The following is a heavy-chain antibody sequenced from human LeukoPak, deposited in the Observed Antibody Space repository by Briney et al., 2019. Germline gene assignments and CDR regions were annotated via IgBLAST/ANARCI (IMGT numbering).Heavy chain of an antibody. CDR3: ARSRVQLWFAAFDI. D-gene: IGHD5-18*01. CDR2: LSSFSTAS. CDR1: GFNLDGYA. V-gene: IGHV3-23*01. Sequence: GGSLRLSCAASGFNLDGYAMSWVRQAPGKGLEWVSALSSFSTASYYADSVKGRFFISRDNSRNMLYLEMNSLRAEDTAVYYCARSRVQLWFAAFDIWGQGTMVTVSS. J-gene: IGHJ3*02.